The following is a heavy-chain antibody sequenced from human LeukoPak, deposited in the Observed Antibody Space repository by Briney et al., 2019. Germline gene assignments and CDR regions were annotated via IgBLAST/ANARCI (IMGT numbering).Heavy chain of an antibody. CDR1: GGSFSGYY. CDR2: INHSGSS. Sequence: PSETLSLTCAVYGGSFSGYYWSWIRQPPGKGLEWIGEINHSGSSNYNPSLKSRVTISVDTSKNQFSLKLSSVTAADTAVYYCARESNTYEKRGAFDIWGQGTMVTVSP. CDR3: ARESNTYEKRGAFDI. D-gene: IGHD5-12*01. V-gene: IGHV4-34*01. J-gene: IGHJ3*02.